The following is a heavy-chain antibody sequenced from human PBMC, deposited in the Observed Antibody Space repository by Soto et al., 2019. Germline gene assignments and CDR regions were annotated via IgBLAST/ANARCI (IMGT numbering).Heavy chain of an antibody. V-gene: IGHV4-61*01. D-gene: IGHD2-2*01. J-gene: IGHJ6*02. CDR3: ARRRGFQLLGYYYYAMDV. Sequence: SETLSLTCTVSGGSVSSASYYWSWIRQPPGTGLEWIGYIYYTGTTNYNPSLKSRVTISVDTSKNQFSLKLSSVTAADTAVYYCARRRGFQLLGYYYYAMDVWGQGTTVTVSS. CDR2: IYYTGTT. CDR1: GGSVSSASYY.